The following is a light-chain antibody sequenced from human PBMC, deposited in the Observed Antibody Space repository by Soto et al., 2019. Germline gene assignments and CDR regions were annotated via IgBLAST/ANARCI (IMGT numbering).Light chain of an antibody. J-gene: IGLJ1*01. CDR2: EVT. CDR3: SSYTSSSTLV. CDR1: SRDVGGYNY. Sequence: QSVLTQPPSVSGSPGQSITISCTGTSRDVGGYNYVSWYQQHPGTAPKLMIYEVTDRPSGVSPRFSGSKSGNTASLTISGLRADDAADYYCSSYTSSSTLVFGTGTKVTVL. V-gene: IGLV2-14*01.